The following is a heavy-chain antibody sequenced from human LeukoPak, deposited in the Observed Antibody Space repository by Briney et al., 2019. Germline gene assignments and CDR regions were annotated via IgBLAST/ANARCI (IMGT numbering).Heavy chain of an antibody. CDR2: INPNSGGT. J-gene: IGHJ4*02. V-gene: IGHV1-2*02. CDR3: ARVDFYSSGYFDY. CDR1: GYTFTGYY. D-gene: IGHD6-19*01. Sequence: GASVKVSCKASGYTFTGYYMHWVRQAPGQGLEWMGWINPNSGGTNYAQKFQGKVTMTRDTSISTAYMELSRLRSDDTAVYYCARVDFYSSGYFDYWGQGTLVTVSS.